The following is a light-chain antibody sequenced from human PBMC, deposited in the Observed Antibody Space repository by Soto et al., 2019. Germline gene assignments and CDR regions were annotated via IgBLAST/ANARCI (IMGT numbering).Light chain of an antibody. V-gene: IGLV1-51*01. CDR3: GTWDSSLSYVV. Sequence: QSVLTQPPSVSAAPGQKVTISCSGSSSNIGNNYVSWYQQLPGTAPKLLIYDNNKRPSGIPDRFSGSKSGTSATLGITGLQTGDEADYHCGTWDSSLSYVVFGGGTKLTVL. CDR2: DNN. J-gene: IGLJ2*01. CDR1: SSNIGNNY.